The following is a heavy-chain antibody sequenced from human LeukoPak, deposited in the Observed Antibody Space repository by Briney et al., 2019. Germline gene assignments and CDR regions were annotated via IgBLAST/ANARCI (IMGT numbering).Heavy chain of an antibody. CDR3: AKHYMGSSYNHGLDC. V-gene: IGHV4-61*02. J-gene: IGHJ4*02. CDR1: GGSISSGSYY. Sequence: SETLSLTCTVSGGSISSGSYYWSWIRQPAGKGLEWIVRIYTSGSTNYNPSLKSRVAISVDTSKNQFSLKLSSVTAADTALYYCAKHYMGSSYNHGLDCWGQGTLVTVSS. CDR2: IYTSGST. D-gene: IGHD3-10*01.